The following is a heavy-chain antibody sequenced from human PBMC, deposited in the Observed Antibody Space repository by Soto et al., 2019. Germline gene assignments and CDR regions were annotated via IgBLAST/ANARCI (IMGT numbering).Heavy chain of an antibody. CDR2: IIPILGIA. CDR1: GGTFSSYT. D-gene: IGHD2-2*01. CDR3: ARDCSSTSCYFSYYYYYMDV. V-gene: IGHV1-69*04. Sequence: ASVKVSCKASGGTFSSYTISWVRQAPGQGLEWMGRIIPILGIANYAQKFQGRVTITAEQSTSTAYMELSSLRSEDTAVYYCARDCSSTSCYFSYYYYYMDVWGKGTTVTVSS. J-gene: IGHJ6*03.